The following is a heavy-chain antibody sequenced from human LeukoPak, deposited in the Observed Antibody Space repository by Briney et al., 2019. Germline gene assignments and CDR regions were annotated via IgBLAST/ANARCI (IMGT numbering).Heavy chain of an antibody. V-gene: IGHV4-34*01. D-gene: IGHD3-10*01. CDR1: GGSFSGYY. CDR3: ARARAIWLGESLFDY. CDR2: INHSGST. J-gene: IGHJ4*02. Sequence: SETLSLTCAVYGGSFSGYYWSWIRQPPGKGLEWIGEINHSGSTNYNPSLKSRVTISVDTSKNQFSLKLSSVTAADTAVYYCARARAIWLGESLFDYWGQGTLVTVSS.